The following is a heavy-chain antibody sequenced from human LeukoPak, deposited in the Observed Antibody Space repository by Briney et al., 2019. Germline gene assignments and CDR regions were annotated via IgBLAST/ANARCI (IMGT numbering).Heavy chain of an antibody. D-gene: IGHD3-3*01. J-gene: IGHJ3*02. V-gene: IGHV3-20*04. CDR2: INWNGGST. CDR1: GFTFDDYG. Sequence: PGGSLRLSCAASGFTFDDYGMSWVRQAPGKGLEWVSGINWNGGSTGYADSVKGRFTISRDNAKNSLYLQMNSLRAEDTAVYYCARDLDYHDFWSGNGAFDIWGQGTMVTVSS. CDR3: ARDLDYHDFWSGNGAFDI.